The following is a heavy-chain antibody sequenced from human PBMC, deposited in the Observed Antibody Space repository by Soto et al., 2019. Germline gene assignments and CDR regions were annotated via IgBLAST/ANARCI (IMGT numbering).Heavy chain of an antibody. CDR2: IRSKASGGTA. J-gene: IGHJ4*02. Sequence: PGGSLRLSCTTSGFNFGDYAMIWLRQAPGKGLEWLAFIRSKASGGTAEYAASVKDRFTILRDDSEGIAYLQVNSLKTEDTAVYYCTRDKFGERAFDYWGQGALVTVSS. CDR1: GFNFGDYA. D-gene: IGHD3-10*01. CDR3: TRDKFGERAFDY. V-gene: IGHV3-49*03.